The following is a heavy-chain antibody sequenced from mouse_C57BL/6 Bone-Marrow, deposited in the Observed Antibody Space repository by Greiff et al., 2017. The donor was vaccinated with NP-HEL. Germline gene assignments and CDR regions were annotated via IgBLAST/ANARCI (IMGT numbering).Heavy chain of an antibody. Sequence: EVKLMESEGGLVQPGSSRKRSGTTSGFTFSDYYMAWVRQVPEKGLDWVANINYDGSSTYDLDSLKSRFIISRDNAKNILYLQMSSLKSEDTATYYCAREGGLRRRTYAMDYWGQGTSVTVSS. D-gene: IGHD2-4*01. CDR1: GFTFSDYY. CDR2: INYDGSST. CDR3: AREGGLRRRTYAMDY. V-gene: IGHV5-16*01. J-gene: IGHJ4*01.